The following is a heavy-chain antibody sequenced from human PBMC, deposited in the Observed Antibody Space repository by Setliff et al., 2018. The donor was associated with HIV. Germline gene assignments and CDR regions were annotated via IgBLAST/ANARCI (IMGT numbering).Heavy chain of an antibody. CDR1: GYTFTSYY. J-gene: IGHJ4*02. Sequence: ASVKVSCKASGYTFTSYYIHWVRQAPGQGFEWMGIIYPRGGGTTYAQTFQGRATMTSDTSTSTVYMELSSLRSEDTAMYYCARDFYYYDSSAPHPQTYYFDFWGQGTLVTVSS. V-gene: IGHV1-46*01. CDR3: ARDFYYYDSSAPHPQTYYFDF. CDR2: IYPRGGGT. D-gene: IGHD3-22*01.